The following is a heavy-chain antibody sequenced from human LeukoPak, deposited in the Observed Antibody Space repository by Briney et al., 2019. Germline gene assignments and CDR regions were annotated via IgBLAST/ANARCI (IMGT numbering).Heavy chain of an antibody. CDR3: AKAVNYYDSSGYFTHFDY. CDR1: GFTFSSYA. Sequence: GGSLRLSCAASGFTFSSYAMSWVRQAPGKGLEWVSAISGSGGSTYYADSVKGRFTISRDNSKNTLYLQMNSLRAEDTAVYYCAKAVNYYDSSGYFTHFDYWGQGTLVTVSS. J-gene: IGHJ4*02. V-gene: IGHV3-23*01. CDR2: ISGSGGST. D-gene: IGHD3-22*01.